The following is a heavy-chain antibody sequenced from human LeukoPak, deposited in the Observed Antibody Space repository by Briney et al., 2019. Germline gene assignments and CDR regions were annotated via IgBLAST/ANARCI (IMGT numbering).Heavy chain of an antibody. CDR1: GYSFTSFW. Sequence: GESLKISCKGCGYSFTSFWIAWVRQTPGKGLEWMGTIYPADSDIRYSPSFQGQVTISADKSITTAYLQWSTLKASDTAIYYCARPYSNSHPGWMDVWGRGTTVTVSS. CDR3: ARPYSNSHPGWMDV. J-gene: IGHJ6*03. D-gene: IGHD6-6*01. V-gene: IGHV5-51*01. CDR2: IYPADSDI.